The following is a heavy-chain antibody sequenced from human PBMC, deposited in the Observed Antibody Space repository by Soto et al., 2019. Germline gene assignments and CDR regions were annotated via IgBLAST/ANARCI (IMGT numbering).Heavy chain of an antibody. J-gene: IGHJ5*02. CDR3: ARGIVVVVAATSNWFDP. Sequence: SETLSLTCTVSGGSISSGDYYWSWIRQPPGKGLEWIGYIYYSGSTYYNPSLKSRVTISVDTSKNQFSLKLSSVTAADTAVYYCARGIVVVVAATSNWFDPWGQGTLVTVSS. CDR2: IYYSGST. CDR1: GGSISSGDYY. D-gene: IGHD2-15*01. V-gene: IGHV4-30-4*01.